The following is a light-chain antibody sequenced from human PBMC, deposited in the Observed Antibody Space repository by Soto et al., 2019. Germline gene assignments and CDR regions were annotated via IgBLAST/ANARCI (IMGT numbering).Light chain of an antibody. CDR1: QDIKTC. J-gene: IGKJ3*01. CDR3: QLLKNYSPYT. CDR2: GTF. V-gene: IGKV1-9*01. Sequence: IQLTQSPSSLSASVGDRVSITCRASQDIKTCLAWYQQKQGKAPKLLISGTFTLQGRVPSRFNRRGSGTDFALTIRCLEPEDFATYYCQLLKNYSPYTFGARNNV.